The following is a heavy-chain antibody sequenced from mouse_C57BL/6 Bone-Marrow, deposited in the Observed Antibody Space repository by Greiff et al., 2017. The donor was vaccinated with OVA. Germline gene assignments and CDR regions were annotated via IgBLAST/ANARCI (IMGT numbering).Heavy chain of an antibody. V-gene: IGHV1-26*01. CDR2: INPNNGGT. Sequence: EVQLQQSGPELVKPGASVKISCKASGYTFTDYYMNWVKQSHGKSLEWIGDINPNNGGTSYNQKFKGKATLTVDKSSSTAYMELRSLTSEDSAVYYCAKGVVAHYYAMDYWGQGTSVTVSS. J-gene: IGHJ4*01. D-gene: IGHD1-1*01. CDR3: AKGVVAHYYAMDY. CDR1: GYTFTDYY.